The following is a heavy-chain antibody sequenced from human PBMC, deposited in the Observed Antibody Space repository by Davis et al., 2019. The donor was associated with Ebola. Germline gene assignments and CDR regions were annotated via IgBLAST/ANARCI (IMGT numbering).Heavy chain of an antibody. CDR1: GDSVSSNSAA. D-gene: IGHD3-16*01. CDR2: TYYRSKWFV. J-gene: IGHJ4*02. Sequence: LQTPSLTRAISGDSVSSNSAAWNWIRQSPSRGLEWLGRTYYRSKWFVDYAVSVKSRITINPDTSKNQFSLQLTSVTPEDTAVYYCARDPPYDQGYDFWGQGTLVTVSS. V-gene: IGHV6-1*01. CDR3: ARDPPYDQGYDF.